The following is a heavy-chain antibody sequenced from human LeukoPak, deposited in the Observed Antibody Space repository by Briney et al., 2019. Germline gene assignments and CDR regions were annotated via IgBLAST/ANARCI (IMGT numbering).Heavy chain of an antibody. V-gene: IGHV3-23*01. D-gene: IGHD7-27*01. CDR3: AKDGNWARFED. Sequence: GGSLRLSCAASGFIFSHYGMNWVRQAPGKGLEWVSGITSRSTTYYADSVKGRFTISRDNSKNMVWLQINSPTAEDTATYYCAKDGNWARFEDWGQGTLVTVSS. CDR1: GFIFSHYG. J-gene: IGHJ4*02. CDR2: ITSRSTT.